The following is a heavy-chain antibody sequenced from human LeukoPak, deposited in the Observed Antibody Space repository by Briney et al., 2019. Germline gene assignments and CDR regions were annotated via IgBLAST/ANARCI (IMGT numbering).Heavy chain of an antibody. D-gene: IGHD5-24*01. CDR2: ISPSGGST. Sequence: ASVKVSGKAFGYTFTSNYMHWVRQAPGQGPEWMGVISPSGGSTTYAQKFQGRVTLTRDMPTSTDYLELSSLRSEDTAVYYCARDNSVRDEAWWFNPWGQGTLVTVSS. CDR1: GYTFTSNY. V-gene: IGHV1-46*01. CDR3: ARDNSVRDEAWWFNP. J-gene: IGHJ5*02.